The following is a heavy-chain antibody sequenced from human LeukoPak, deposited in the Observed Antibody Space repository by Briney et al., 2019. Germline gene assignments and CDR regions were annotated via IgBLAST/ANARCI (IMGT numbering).Heavy chain of an antibody. CDR3: ARKVPSPISWRNYYMDV. D-gene: IGHD2-15*01. CDR1: VYTFTVYY. J-gene: IGHJ6*03. V-gene: IGHV1-2*02. CDR2: INPNSGGT. Sequence: ASVTVSCKPSVYTFTVYYMHWVRQAPGQGLEWMGWINPNSGGTNYAQKFQGRVTMTRDTSISTAYMELSGLRSDDTAVYYCARKVPSPISWRNYYMDVWGKGTTVTVSS.